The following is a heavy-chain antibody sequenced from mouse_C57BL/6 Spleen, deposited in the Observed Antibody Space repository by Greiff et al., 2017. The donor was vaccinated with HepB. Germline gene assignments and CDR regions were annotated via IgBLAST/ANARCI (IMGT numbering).Heavy chain of an antibody. V-gene: IGHV1-53*01. CDR3: ARDGYYGAWFAY. D-gene: IGHD2-3*01. CDR2: INPSNGGT. CDR1: GYTFTSYW. J-gene: IGHJ3*01. Sequence: QVHVKQPGTELVKPGASVKLSCKASGYTFTSYWMHWVKQRPGQGLEWIGNINPSNGGTNYNEKFKSKATLTVDKSSSTAYMQLSSLTSEDSAVYYCARDGYYGAWFAYWGQGTLVTVSA.